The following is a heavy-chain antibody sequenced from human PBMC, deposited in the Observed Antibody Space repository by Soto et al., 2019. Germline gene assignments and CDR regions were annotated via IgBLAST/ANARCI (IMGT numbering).Heavy chain of an antibody. V-gene: IGHV1-69*13. CDR1: GGTFSSYA. CDR3: ASYDSSGYYYYYGMDV. D-gene: IGHD3-22*01. CDR2: IIPIFGTA. Sequence: SVKVSCKASGGTFSSYAISWVRQAPGQGLEWMGGIIPIFGTANYAQKFQGRVTITADESTSTAYMELSSLRSEDTAVYYCASYDSSGYYYYYGMDVWGQGTTVTVSS. J-gene: IGHJ6*02.